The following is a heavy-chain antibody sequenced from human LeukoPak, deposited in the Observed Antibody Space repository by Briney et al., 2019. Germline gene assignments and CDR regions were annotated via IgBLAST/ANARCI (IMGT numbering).Heavy chain of an antibody. CDR1: GYSFTSYW. D-gene: IGHD4-11*01. Sequence: GESLKISCKGSGYSFTSYWIGWVRQMPGKGLEWMGIIYPGDSDTRYSPSFQGQVTISADKSISTAYLQWNTLKASDTAMYYCARHQYSMGVSTWYRYYYMDVWGKGTTVTVSS. CDR2: IYPGDSDT. V-gene: IGHV5-51*01. CDR3: ARHQYSMGVSTWYRYYYMDV. J-gene: IGHJ6*03.